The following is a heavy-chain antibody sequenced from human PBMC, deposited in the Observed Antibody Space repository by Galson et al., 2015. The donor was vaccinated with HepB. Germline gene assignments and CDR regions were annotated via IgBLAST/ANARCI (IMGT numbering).Heavy chain of an antibody. D-gene: IGHD2/OR15-2a*01. V-gene: IGHV1-2*06. CDR3: AGQEQWRATTLFP. CDR2: INPHSGDT. Sequence: SVKVSCKASGYAFTSYHLHWVRQAPGQGLEWMGRINPHSGDTNFGQPFQGRVTLAWDTSTKTAYMEVRRLTSDDTAVYFCAGQEQWRATTLFPWGQGTLVTVSS. CDR1: GYAFTSYH. J-gene: IGHJ5*02.